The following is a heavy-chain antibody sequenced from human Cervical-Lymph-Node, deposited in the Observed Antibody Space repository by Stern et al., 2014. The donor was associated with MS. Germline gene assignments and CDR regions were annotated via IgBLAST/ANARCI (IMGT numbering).Heavy chain of an antibody. CDR2: ISHDGTNK. Sequence: VQLVESGGGVVQPGTSLRLSCAASGFTFSVYALYWVRQAPGKGLEWVAVISHDGTNKYYADYMKGRFTISRDNSKNTLYLQMNSLRTEDTAVYYCASRYDYGDYIYWGQGTLVTVSS. V-gene: IGHV3-30-3*01. J-gene: IGHJ4*02. D-gene: IGHD4-17*01. CDR1: GFTFSVYA. CDR3: ASRYDYGDYIY.